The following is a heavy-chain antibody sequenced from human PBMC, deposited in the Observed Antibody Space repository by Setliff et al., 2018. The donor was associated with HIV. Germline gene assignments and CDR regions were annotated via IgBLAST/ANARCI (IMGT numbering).Heavy chain of an antibody. CDR2: HNSASGGT. V-gene: IGHV1-2*02. CDR1: GYTFTDYY. CDR3: ARDYLHVFDI. J-gene: IGHJ3*02. Sequence: ASVKVSCKASGYTFTDYYIHWVRQAPGQGLEWMGWHNSASGGTNYAQNFQGRVTVTRDTSINTAYVELNSLKSDDTAGYYCARDYLHVFDIWGQGTMVTVSS.